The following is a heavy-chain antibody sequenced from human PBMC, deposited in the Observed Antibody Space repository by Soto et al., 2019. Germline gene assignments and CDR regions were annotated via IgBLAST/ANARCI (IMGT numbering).Heavy chain of an antibody. Sequence: PGGSLRLSCAASGFTFSSYAMSWVRQAPGKGVEWVSAISGSDGSTRYADSVKGRFTNSRDNSKNTMYLQMNSQRAEDTAVYYCAKESIAVAGMGPSDYWGQGP. CDR1: GFTFSSYA. V-gene: IGHV3-23*01. D-gene: IGHD6-19*01. J-gene: IGHJ4*02. CDR3: AKESIAVAGMGPSDY. CDR2: ISGSDGST.